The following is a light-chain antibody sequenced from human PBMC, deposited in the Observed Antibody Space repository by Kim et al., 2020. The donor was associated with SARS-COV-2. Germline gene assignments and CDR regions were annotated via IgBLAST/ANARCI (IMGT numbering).Light chain of an antibody. Sequence: ASTGDRVTITCRASQGISSYLAWYQQKPGKAPKLLIYAASTLQSGVPSRFSGSGSGTDFTLTISCLQSEDFATYYCQQYYSYPPAFGGGTKVDIK. CDR3: QQYYSYPPA. J-gene: IGKJ4*01. CDR2: AAS. CDR1: QGISSY. V-gene: IGKV1-8*01.